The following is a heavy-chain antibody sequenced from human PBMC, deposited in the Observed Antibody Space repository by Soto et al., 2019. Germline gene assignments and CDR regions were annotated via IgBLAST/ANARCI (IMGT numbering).Heavy chain of an antibody. V-gene: IGHV4-30-4*01. CDR3: ASSSLYGMEV. J-gene: IGHJ6*02. CDR2: LYYCPNT. CDR1: GGSISSGYYY. Sequence: SQTWSLTRPVSGGSISSGYYYWSCLRPVPGKGLEWSRTLYYCPNTYYNPPLKRRLIISIHTSKNRFSLKLGSMTAVDTAVYYCASSSLYGMEVWVQGTTVT.